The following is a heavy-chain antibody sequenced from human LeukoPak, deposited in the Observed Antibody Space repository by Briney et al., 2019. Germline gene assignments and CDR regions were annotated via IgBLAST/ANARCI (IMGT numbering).Heavy chain of an antibody. Sequence: GESLKISCRSSGYNFTSYWIGWVRQMPGKGLEWMGIIYPGDSDTRYSPSFQGQVTISADESISTAYLQWSSLKASDTAMYYCARLDYYDSSGYPTSIDYWGQGTLVTVSS. CDR3: ARLDYYDSSGYPTSIDY. CDR1: GYNFTSYW. V-gene: IGHV5-51*01. CDR2: IYPGDSDT. D-gene: IGHD3-22*01. J-gene: IGHJ4*02.